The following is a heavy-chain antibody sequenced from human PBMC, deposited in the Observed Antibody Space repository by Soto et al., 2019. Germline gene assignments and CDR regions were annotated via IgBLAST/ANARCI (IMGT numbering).Heavy chain of an antibody. CDR3: ARVWSKLWPPNYGMDV. J-gene: IGHJ6*02. CDR1: GYSFTSYN. V-gene: IGHV1-46*01. CDR2: INPSFGGT. Sequence: QVQLAQSGAEVKNPGASVRLSCKASGYSFTSYNIHWVRQAPGQGLEWMGIINPSFGGTTYAQNFQGRVTMTRVTSTATVYMELTSLRSEDTAMYYCARVWSKLWPPNYGMDVWGQGTTVTVSS. D-gene: IGHD3-10*01.